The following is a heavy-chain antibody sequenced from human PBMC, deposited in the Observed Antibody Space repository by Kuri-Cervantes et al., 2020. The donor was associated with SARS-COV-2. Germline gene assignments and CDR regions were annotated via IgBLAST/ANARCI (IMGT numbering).Heavy chain of an antibody. CDR1: GFTVSSYW. CDR3: ARGLGYCSGGSCYSRSSSDY. Sequence: GGSLRLSCAASGFTVSSYWMSWVRQAPGKGLEWVANIKQDGSEKYYVDSVKGRFTISRDNAKNSLYLQMNSLRAEDTAVYYCARGLGYCSGGSCYSRSSSDYWGQGTLVTVSS. J-gene: IGHJ4*02. D-gene: IGHD2-15*01. V-gene: IGHV3-7*01. CDR2: IKQDGSEK.